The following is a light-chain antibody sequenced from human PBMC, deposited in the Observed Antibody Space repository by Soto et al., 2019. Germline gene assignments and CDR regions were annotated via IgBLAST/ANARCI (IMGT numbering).Light chain of an antibody. Sequence: QSVLTQPASVSGSPGQSITISCTGTSSDIGGYNYVSWFQQHPDKAPKLMIYDVNGRPSGVSNRCSGSKSGNTASLTISGLQAEDEADYYCSSFTSSGTRVFGTGTKLTVL. V-gene: IGLV2-14*01. J-gene: IGLJ1*01. CDR1: SSDIGGYNY. CDR3: SSFTSSGTRV. CDR2: DVN.